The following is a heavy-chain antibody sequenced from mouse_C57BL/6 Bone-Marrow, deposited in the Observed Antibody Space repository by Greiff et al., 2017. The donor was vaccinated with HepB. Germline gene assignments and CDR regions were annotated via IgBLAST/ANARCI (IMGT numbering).Heavy chain of an antibody. Sequence: QVQLQQPGAELVRPGSSVKLSCKASGYTFTSYWMHWVKQRPIQGLEWIGNIDPSDSETHYNQKFKDKATLTVDKSSSTAYMQLSSLTSEDSAVYYCASVYYYGSSYLDYWGQGTTLTVSS. CDR2: IDPSDSET. CDR1: GYTFTSYW. V-gene: IGHV1-52*01. CDR3: ASVYYYGSSYLDY. D-gene: IGHD1-1*01. J-gene: IGHJ2*01.